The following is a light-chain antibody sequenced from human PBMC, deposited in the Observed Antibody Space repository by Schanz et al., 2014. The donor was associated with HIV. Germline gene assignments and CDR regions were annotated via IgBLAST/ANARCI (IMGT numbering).Light chain of an antibody. V-gene: IGKV3-20*01. CDR2: GAS. CDR1: QSVSSSY. J-gene: IGKJ1*01. Sequence: EIVLTQSPGTLSLSPGERATLSCRASQSVSSSYLAWYQQKPGQAPRVLISGASTRATGIPARFSGSGSGTDFTLTISRLEPEDLAVYYCQQYASSTPGTFGQGTKVEIK. CDR3: QQYASSTPGT.